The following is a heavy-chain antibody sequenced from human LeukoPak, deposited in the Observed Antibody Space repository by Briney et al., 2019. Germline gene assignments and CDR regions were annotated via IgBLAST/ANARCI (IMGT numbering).Heavy chain of an antibody. CDR2: ISAYNGNT. CDR1: GYTFTSYG. V-gene: IGHV1-18*01. Sequence: ASVKVSCKASGYTFTSYGISWVRQAPGQGLEWMGWISAYNGNTNYAQKLQGRVTTTTDTSTSTAYMELRSLRSDDTAVYYCARDLVPPNYYDSSGYYPNFDYWGQGTLVTVPS. CDR3: ARDLVPPNYYDSSGYYPNFDY. J-gene: IGHJ4*02. D-gene: IGHD3-22*01.